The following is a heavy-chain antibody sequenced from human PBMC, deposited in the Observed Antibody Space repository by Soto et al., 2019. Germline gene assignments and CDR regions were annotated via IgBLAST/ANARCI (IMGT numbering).Heavy chain of an antibody. CDR2: IYYSGST. CDR1: GGSVTTGRYS. D-gene: IGHD1-7*01. Sequence: LSLTCNDSGGSVTTGRYSWSWIRQPPGKGLELIGYIYYSGSTNYNPSLKSRVTISVDTSKNQFSLKLSSVTAADTAVYYCARDRRLELRGDYYGMDVWGQGTTVT. J-gene: IGHJ6*02. CDR3: ARDRRLELRGDYYGMDV. V-gene: IGHV4-61*01.